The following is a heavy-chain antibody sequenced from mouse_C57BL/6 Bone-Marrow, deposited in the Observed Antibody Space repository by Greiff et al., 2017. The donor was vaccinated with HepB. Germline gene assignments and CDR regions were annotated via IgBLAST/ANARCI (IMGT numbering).Heavy chain of an antibody. V-gene: IGHV5-4*01. CDR3: ARGVYDGDYISAMDY. Sequence: GQLVESGGGLVKPGGSLKLSCAASGFTFSSYAMSWVRQTPEKRLEWVATISDGGRYTYYPDNVKGRFTISRDNAKNNLYLQMSHLKSEDTAMYFCARGVYDGDYISAMDYWGQGTSVTVSS. CDR2: ISDGGRYT. D-gene: IGHD2-3*01. CDR1: GFTFSSYA. J-gene: IGHJ4*01.